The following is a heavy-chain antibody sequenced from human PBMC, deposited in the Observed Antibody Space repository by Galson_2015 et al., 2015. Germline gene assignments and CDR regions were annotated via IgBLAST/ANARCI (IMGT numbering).Heavy chain of an antibody. D-gene: IGHD2-15*01. CDR1: GFSFSTYW. Sequence: SLRLSCAASGFSFSTYWMHWVRHAPGKGLVWVSRINADGSATEYEDSVRGRFTISRDNAKNTLYLEMKSLRAEDTAVYYCTKAGAKYCRGSSCYFNWFDPWGQRTLLTVSS. V-gene: IGHV3-74*01. CDR2: INADGSAT. CDR3: TKAGAKYCRGSSCYFNWFDP. J-gene: IGHJ5*02.